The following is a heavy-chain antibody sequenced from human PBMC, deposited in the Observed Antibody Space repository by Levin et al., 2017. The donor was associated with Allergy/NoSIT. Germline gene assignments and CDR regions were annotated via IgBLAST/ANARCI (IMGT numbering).Heavy chain of an antibody. J-gene: IGHJ4*02. CDR3: VRVAVAGGFYFDH. V-gene: IGHV4-4*02. CDR1: GDSISSTSW. D-gene: IGHD6-19*01. Sequence: SETLSLTCAVSGDSISSTSWWSWVRQAPGQGLEWIGEIYHDGTTHHNPSLKSRVTMSVDKSKNHFSLNVDSVTAADTAVYFCVRVAVAGGFYFDHWGQGTLVSVSS. CDR2: IYHDGTT.